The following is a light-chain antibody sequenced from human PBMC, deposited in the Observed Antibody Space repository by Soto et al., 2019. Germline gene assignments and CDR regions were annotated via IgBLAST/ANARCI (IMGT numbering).Light chain of an antibody. CDR2: GAS. J-gene: IGKJ5*01. V-gene: IGKV3-20*01. CDR3: QQYSSSPIT. Sequence: EIVLTQSPGTLSLSPGERATLSCRASQSFSSTYLAWYQQKPGQAPRPLIYGASSRATGIPDRFSGGGSGTDFSLTISRLDPEDFAVYYCQQYSSSPITFGQGTRLETK. CDR1: QSFSSTY.